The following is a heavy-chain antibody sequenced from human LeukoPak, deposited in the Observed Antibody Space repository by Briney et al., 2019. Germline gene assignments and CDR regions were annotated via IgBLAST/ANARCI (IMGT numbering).Heavy chain of an antibody. J-gene: IGHJ3*02. D-gene: IGHD2-15*01. V-gene: IGHV4-34*01. CDR2: INHSGST. CDR1: GGSFSGYY. CDR3: ARADLYCSGGSCYDDAFGI. Sequence: SETLSLTCAVYGGSFSGYYWSWIRQPPGKGLEWIGEINHSGSTNYNPSLKSRVTISVDTSKNQFSLKLNSVTAADTAVYYCARADLYCSGGSCYDDAFGIWGQGTMVTVSS.